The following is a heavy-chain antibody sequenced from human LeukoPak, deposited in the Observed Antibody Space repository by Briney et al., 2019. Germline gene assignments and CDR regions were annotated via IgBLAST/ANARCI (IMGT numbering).Heavy chain of an antibody. D-gene: IGHD4-23*01. CDR3: ARPMLGGNPDAFDI. Sequence: GESLKISCKGSGYNCTSYWIGWVRQMPGKGLEWMGIIYPGDSDTRYSPSFQGQATFSADKSISTAYLQWSSLKASDTAMYYCARPMLGGNPDAFDIWGQGTMVTVSS. CDR1: GYNCTSYW. V-gene: IGHV5-51*01. CDR2: IYPGDSDT. J-gene: IGHJ3*02.